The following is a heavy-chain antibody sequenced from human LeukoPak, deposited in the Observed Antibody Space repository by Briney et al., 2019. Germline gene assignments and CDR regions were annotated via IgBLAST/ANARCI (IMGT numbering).Heavy chain of an antibody. CDR1: GFTFSSYA. J-gene: IGHJ6*03. CDR3: AKDFYIAVAGTTRMDV. V-gene: IGHV3-23*01. D-gene: IGHD6-19*01. Sequence: GGPLRLSCAASGFTFSSYAMSWVRQAPGKGLEWVSAISGRGGSTYYADSVKGRFTISRDNSKNTLYLQMNSLRAEDTAVYYCAKDFYIAVAGTTRMDVWGKGTTVTVSS. CDR2: ISGRGGST.